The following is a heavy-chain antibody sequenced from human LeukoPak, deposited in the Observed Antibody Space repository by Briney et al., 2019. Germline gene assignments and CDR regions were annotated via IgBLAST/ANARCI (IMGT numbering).Heavy chain of an antibody. Sequence: SETLPLTCTVSGGSISSSSYYWGWIRQPPGKGLEWIGSIYYSGSTYYNPSLKSRVTISVDTSKNQFSLKLSSVTAADTAVYYCAIVATIGGYFDYWGQGTLVTVSS. J-gene: IGHJ4*02. V-gene: IGHV4-39*01. CDR2: IYYSGST. CDR3: AIVATIGGYFDY. CDR1: GGSISSSSYY. D-gene: IGHD5-12*01.